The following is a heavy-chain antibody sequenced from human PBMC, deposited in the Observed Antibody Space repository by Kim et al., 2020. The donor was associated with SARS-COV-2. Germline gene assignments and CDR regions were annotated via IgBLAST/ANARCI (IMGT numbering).Heavy chain of an antibody. D-gene: IGHD3-10*02. CDR1: GFTFDDYA. V-gene: IGHV3-9*01. J-gene: IGHJ6*01. Sequence: GGSLRLSCAASGFTFDDYAMHWVRQAPGKGLEWVSGISWNSGTIGYADSVKGRFTISRDNAKNSLYLQMNSLRTEDTASYYCAKSKITMFQVALYGMVV. CDR3: AKSKITMFQVALYGMVV. CDR2: ISWNSGTI.